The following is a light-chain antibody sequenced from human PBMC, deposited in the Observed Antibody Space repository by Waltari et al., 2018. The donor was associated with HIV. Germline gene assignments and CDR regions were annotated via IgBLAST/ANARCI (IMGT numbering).Light chain of an antibody. J-gene: IGKJ2*01. CDR1: QSVTTN. CDR2: GAS. V-gene: IGKV3-15*01. Sequence: EIVMTQSPATLSVSPGESAILYCRASQSVTTNLAWYQQKPGQAPRLLIYGASTRATGIQARFSGSGSGTGFTLTISSLQSEDFAIYYCQQYNNWPPEDTFGQGTKLEIK. CDR3: QQYNNWPPEDT.